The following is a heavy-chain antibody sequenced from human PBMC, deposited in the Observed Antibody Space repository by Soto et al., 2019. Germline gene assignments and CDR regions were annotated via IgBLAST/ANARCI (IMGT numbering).Heavy chain of an antibody. CDR1: GFTFSSYS. CDR3: AREPPLSDWLFRRSYYFDY. Sequence: GGSLRLSCAASGFTFSSYSMNWVRQAPGKGLEWVSSISSSSSYIYYADSVKGRFTISRDNAKNSLYLQMNSLRAEDTAVYYSAREPPLSDWLFRRSYYFDYWGQGTLVTVSS. V-gene: IGHV3-21*01. CDR2: ISSSSSYI. D-gene: IGHD3-9*01. J-gene: IGHJ4*02.